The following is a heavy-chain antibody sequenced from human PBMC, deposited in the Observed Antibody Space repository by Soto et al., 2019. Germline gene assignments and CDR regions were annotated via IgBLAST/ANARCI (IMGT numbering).Heavy chain of an antibody. V-gene: IGHV1-2*02. CDR3: AKAYYYDGSGRYGAFDI. CDR2: INPNSGGT. D-gene: IGHD3-22*01. J-gene: IGHJ3*02. CDR1: EYTFTGYY. Sequence: ASVKVSCKASEYTFTGYYMHWVRQAPGQGLEWMGWINPNSGGTNYAQKFQGRVTMTRDTPRSTAYMELSRLRSDDTAVYYCAKAYYYDGSGRYGAFDISDQGTMVTVSS.